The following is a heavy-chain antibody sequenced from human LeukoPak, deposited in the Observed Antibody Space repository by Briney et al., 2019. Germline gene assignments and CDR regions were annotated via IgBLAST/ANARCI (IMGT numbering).Heavy chain of an antibody. D-gene: IGHD4/OR15-4a*01. Sequence: GGSLRLSCAASGFTFSSYGMSWVRQAPGKGLEWVSAISGSGGSTYYAASVKGRFTISRDNSKNTLYLQMNSLRAEDTAVYYCAKWPTFMTMPNWFDPWGQGTLVTVSS. CDR2: ISGSGGST. V-gene: IGHV3-23*01. CDR3: AKWPTFMTMPNWFDP. J-gene: IGHJ5*02. CDR1: GFTFSSYG.